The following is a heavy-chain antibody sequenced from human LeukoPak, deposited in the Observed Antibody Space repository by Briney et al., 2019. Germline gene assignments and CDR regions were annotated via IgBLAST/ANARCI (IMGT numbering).Heavy chain of an antibody. D-gene: IGHD4-17*01. J-gene: IGHJ2*01. Sequence: SETLSLTCTVSGGSISSGGYYWSWIRQPPGKGLEWIGYIYYSGSTYYNPSLKSRVTISVDTSKNQFSLKLSSVTAADTAVYYCARDPDYGDWRYFDLWGRGTLVTVSS. CDR2: IYYSGST. CDR1: GGSISSGGYY. CDR3: ARDPDYGDWRYFDL. V-gene: IGHV4-31*03.